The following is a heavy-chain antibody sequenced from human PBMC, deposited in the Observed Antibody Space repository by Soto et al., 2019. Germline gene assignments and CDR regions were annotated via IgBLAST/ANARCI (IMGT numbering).Heavy chain of an antibody. D-gene: IGHD3-10*01. CDR3: ATYLPIPTTMRLYGSGQEGAFDI. CDR2: FDPEDGET. V-gene: IGHV1-24*01. J-gene: IGHJ3*02. Sequence: ASVKVSCKVSGYTLTELSMHWVRQAPGKGLEWMGGFDPEDGETIYAQKFQGRVTMTEDTSTDTAYMELSSLRSEDTAVYYCATYLPIPTTMRLYGSGQEGAFDIWGQGTMVTVSS. CDR1: GYTLTELS.